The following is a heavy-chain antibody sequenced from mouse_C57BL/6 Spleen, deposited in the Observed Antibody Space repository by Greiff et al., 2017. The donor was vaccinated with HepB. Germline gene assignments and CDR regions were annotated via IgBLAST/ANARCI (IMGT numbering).Heavy chain of an antibody. CDR3: ARQTAQATPWFAY. D-gene: IGHD3-2*02. J-gene: IGHJ3*01. CDR2: ISSGGSYT. Sequence: DVKLVESGGDLVKPGGSLKLSCAASGFTFSSYGMSWVRQTPDKRLEWVATISSGGSYTYYPDSVKGRFTISRDNAKNTLYLQMSSLKSEDTAMYYCARQTAQATPWFAYWGQGTLVTVSA. V-gene: IGHV5-6*02. CDR1: GFTFSSYG.